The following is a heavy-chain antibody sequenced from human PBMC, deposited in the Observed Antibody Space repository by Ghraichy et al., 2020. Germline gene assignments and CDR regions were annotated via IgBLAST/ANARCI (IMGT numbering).Heavy chain of an antibody. CDR2: VGGSGVGT. J-gene: IGHJ4*02. CDR1: GFTFSSHA. Sequence: GESLNISCAASGFTFSSHAMSWVRQAPGKGLEWVSAVGGSGVGTYYADSVKGRFTISRDNSKNTLYLQMNSLRAEDTALYYCTKDRGGSYGSFSDYWGQGTLVTISS. CDR3: TKDRGGSYGSFSDY. D-gene: IGHD1-26*01. V-gene: IGHV3-23*01.